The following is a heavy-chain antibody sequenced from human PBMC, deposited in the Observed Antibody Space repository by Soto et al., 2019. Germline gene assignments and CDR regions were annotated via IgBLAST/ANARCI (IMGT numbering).Heavy chain of an antibody. CDR2: IYYRGST. CDR3: ARDGREASGMDV. CDR1: GGSISSHY. Sequence: LSLTCTVSGGSISSHYWSWVRQAPGKGLEWIGHIYYRGSTNYNPSLRSRSTISVDASKSQFSLKLNSVTTADTAVYYCARDGREASGMDVWGQGTKVTVSS. D-gene: IGHD1-26*01. J-gene: IGHJ6*02. V-gene: IGHV4-59*11.